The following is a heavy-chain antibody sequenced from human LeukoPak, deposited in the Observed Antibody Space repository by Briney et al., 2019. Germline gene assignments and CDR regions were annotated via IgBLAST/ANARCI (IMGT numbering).Heavy chain of an antibody. CDR1: GFTFRSYA. CDR2: ISGSGGST. D-gene: IGHD6-19*01. CDR3: AKDQYSSGWFGDHFFDY. J-gene: IGHJ4*02. V-gene: IGHV3-23*01. Sequence: GGSLRLSCAASGFTFRSYAMSWVRQAPGKGLEWVSAISGSGGSTNYADSVKGRFTISRDNSKNTLYLQMSILRAEDTAVYYCAKDQYSSGWFGDHFFDYWGQGTLVTVSS.